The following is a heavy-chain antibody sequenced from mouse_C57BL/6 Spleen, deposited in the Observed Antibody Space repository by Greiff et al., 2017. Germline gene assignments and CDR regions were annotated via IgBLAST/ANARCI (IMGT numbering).Heavy chain of an antibody. D-gene: IGHD2-4*01. J-gene: IGHJ4*01. CDR1: GYTFTDYY. CDR2: IYPGSGNT. CDR3: ARSEIRGAMDY. Sequence: QVQLQQSGAELVRPGASVKLSCKASGYTFTDYYINWVKQRPGQGLEWIARIYPGSGNTYYNEKFKGKATLTAEKSSSTAYMQLSSLTSEDSAVYFCARSEIRGAMDYWGQGTSVTVSS. V-gene: IGHV1-76*01.